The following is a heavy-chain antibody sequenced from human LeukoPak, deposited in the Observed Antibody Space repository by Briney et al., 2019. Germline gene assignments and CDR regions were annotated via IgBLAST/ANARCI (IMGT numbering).Heavy chain of an antibody. CDR3: ARDKTVVTYYYGMDV. V-gene: IGHV4-61*08. D-gene: IGHD4-23*01. J-gene: IGHJ6*02. Sequence: PSQTLSLTCAVSGGSISSGGYSWSWIRQPPGKGLEWIGYIYYSGSTNYNPSLKSRVTISVDTSKNQFSLKLSSVTAADTAVYYCARDKTVVTYYYGMDVWGQGTTVTVSS. CDR2: IYYSGST. CDR1: GGSISSGGYS.